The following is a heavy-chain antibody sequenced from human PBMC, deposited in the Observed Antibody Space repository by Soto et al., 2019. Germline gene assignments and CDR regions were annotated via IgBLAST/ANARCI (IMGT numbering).Heavy chain of an antibody. CDR1: GFTFSSHA. CDR3: ARDQTGITTTGGGRIDY. D-gene: IGHD6-13*01. CDR2: ISYDGSNK. J-gene: IGHJ4*02. V-gene: IGHV3-30-3*01. Sequence: QVQLVESGGGAVQPGRSLRLSCAASGFTFSSHAMHRVRQAPGKGLECVAIISYDGSNKYYGDSVRGRLTISRDNSKNTIYLQMNSLRAEDTAVYYCARDQTGITTTGGGRIDYWGQGTLVTVSS.